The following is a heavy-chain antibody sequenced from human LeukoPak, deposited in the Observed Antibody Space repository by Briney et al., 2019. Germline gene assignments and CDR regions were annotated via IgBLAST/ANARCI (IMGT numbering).Heavy chain of an antibody. V-gene: IGHV3-11*06. Sequence: GGSLRLSCAASGFTFSDYYMSWIRLAPGKGLGWVSYISSSSSHIYYADSVKGRFTMSRDNAKNSLYLQMNSLRADDTAVYYCARVLEAASFDYWGQGTLVTVSS. D-gene: IGHD6-13*01. J-gene: IGHJ4*02. CDR1: GFTFSDYY. CDR3: ARVLEAASFDY. CDR2: ISSSSSHI.